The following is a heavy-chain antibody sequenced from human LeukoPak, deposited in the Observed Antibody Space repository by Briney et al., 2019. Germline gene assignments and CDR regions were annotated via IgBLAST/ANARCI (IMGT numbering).Heavy chain of an antibody. D-gene: IGHD3-16*01. CDR3: ARVRGGRSWYYYGMDV. CDR1: GFTFSNFA. CDR2: ISYDGDNE. V-gene: IGHV3-30-3*01. J-gene: IGHJ6*02. Sequence: GRSLRLSSAASGFTFSNFAMHWVRQAPGKGLEWVAVISYDGDNEYYADSVKGQFTISRDNSKDRLYLQMNSLRPEDTAMYYCARVRGGRSWYYYGMDVWGRGTTVTVSS.